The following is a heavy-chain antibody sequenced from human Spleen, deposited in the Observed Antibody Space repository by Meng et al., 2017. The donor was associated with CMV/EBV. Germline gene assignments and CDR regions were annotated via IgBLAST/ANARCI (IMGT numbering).Heavy chain of an antibody. D-gene: IGHD3-10*01. CDR2: IYHSGST. V-gene: IGHV4-59*13. J-gene: IGHJ3*01. CDR3: ARDRSLWFGESPHDSFAV. Sequence: SQTLSLTRAVYGGSFSGFYWNWIRQSPGRALEWIGYIYHSGSTNYNPSLKSRVTISIDTSKNQSSLKLTSVTVADTAVYFCARDRSLWFGESPHDSFAVWGQGTLVTVSS. CDR1: GGSFSGFY.